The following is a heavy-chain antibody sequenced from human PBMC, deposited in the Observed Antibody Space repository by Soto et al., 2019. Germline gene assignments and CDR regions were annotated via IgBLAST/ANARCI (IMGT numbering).Heavy chain of an antibody. Sequence: ASVKVSCKASEYIFTSYYIHWVRQAPGQGLEWMGWINPFNGSRMFAQSFQGRVTMTRDTSASTAYMEVSSLRSEDTAVYYCASSDYYDSSGLELSWGQGTLVTVSS. CDR1: EYIFTSYY. CDR3: ASSDYYDSSGLELS. CDR2: INPFNGSR. V-gene: IGHV1-46*01. D-gene: IGHD3-22*01. J-gene: IGHJ5*02.